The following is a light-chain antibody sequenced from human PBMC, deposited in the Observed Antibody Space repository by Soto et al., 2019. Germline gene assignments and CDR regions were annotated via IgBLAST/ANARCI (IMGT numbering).Light chain of an antibody. CDR3: QQYSNWPPIT. CDR1: QSLTTD. V-gene: IGKV3-15*01. Sequence: EIVMTQSPATLSLSPGERATLSCRASQSLTTDLAWYQQKPGQPPRLLIYGASTRATDFPARFTGSGSGTEFTLTISSLQSEDFAVYYCQQYSNWPPITFGQGTRLEIK. J-gene: IGKJ5*01. CDR2: GAS.